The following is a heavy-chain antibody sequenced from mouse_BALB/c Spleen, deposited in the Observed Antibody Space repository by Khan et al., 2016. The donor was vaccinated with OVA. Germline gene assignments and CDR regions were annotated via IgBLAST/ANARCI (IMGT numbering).Heavy chain of an antibody. CDR2: IVPYNGGT. J-gene: IGHJ3*01. CDR1: GYAFTSYN. Sequence: EVQLQESGPELVKPGASVKVSCKASGYAFTSYNIYWVKQSHGKGLEWVGYIVPYNGGTSYNQKFKGKATLTVDKSSTTAYMHLNSLTSEDSVVYYCARGGYGGFAYWGQGTLVTVSA. CDR3: ARGGYGGFAY. D-gene: IGHD2-14*01. V-gene: IGHV1S135*01.